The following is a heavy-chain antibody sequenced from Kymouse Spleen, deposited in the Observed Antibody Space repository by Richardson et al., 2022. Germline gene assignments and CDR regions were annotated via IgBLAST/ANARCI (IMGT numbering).Heavy chain of an antibody. Sequence: EVQLVESGGGLVKPGGSLRLSCAASGFTFSNAWMSWVRQAPGKGLEWVGRIKSKTDGGTTDYAAPVKGRFTISRDDSKNTLYLQMNSLKTEDTAVYYCTTIRGGNSDYYYGMDVWGQGTTVTVSS. CDR1: GFTFSNAW. J-gene: IGHJ6*02. CDR2: IKSKTDGGTT. CDR3: TTIRGGNSDYYYGMDV. D-gene: IGHD4-23*01. V-gene: IGHV3-15*01.